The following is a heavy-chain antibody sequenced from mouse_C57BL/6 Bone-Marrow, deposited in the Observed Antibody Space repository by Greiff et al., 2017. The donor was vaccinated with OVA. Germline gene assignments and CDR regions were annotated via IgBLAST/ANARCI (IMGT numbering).Heavy chain of an antibody. D-gene: IGHD1-1*01. Sequence: VQLQQSGAELVRPGASVKLSCTASGFNIKDDYMHWVKQRPEQGLEWIGWIDPENGDTEYASKFQGKATITADTSSNTAYLQLSSLTSEDTAVYYGTTNYYYGSSYVWFAYGGQGTVVTVSA. CDR1: GFNIKDDY. J-gene: IGHJ3*01. CDR2: IDPENGDT. V-gene: IGHV14-4*01. CDR3: TTNYYYGSSYVWFAY.